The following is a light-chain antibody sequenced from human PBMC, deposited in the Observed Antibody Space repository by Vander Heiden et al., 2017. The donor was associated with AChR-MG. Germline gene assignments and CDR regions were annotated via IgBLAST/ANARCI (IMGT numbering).Light chain of an antibody. CDR2: DVS. V-gene: IGLV2-11*01. J-gene: IGLJ3*02. Sequence: QSALTQPRPVSGSPGQSVTISCTGTSSDVGSNSVSWYEQVPGKAPKLIISDVSKRPSGVPDRFSGSKSGNTASLTISGLQADDEGQYYCYSRRVFGGGTMLTVL. CDR1: SSDVGSNS. CDR3: YSRRV.